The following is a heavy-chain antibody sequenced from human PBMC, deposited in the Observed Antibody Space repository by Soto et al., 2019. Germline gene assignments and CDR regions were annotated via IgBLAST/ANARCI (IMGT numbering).Heavy chain of an antibody. J-gene: IGHJ4*02. Sequence: GGSLRLSCAATGFTFSSYAMHWVRQAPGKGLEWVAVISYDGSNKYYADSVKGRFTISRDNSKNTLYLQMNSLRAEDTAVYYCARKVGATTSPEELDYWGQGT. CDR1: GFTFSSYA. D-gene: IGHD1-26*01. CDR2: ISYDGSNK. CDR3: ARKVGATTSPEELDY. V-gene: IGHV3-30-3*01.